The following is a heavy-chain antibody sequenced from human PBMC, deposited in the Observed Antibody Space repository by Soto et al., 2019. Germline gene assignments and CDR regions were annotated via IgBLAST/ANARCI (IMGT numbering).Heavy chain of an antibody. CDR2: IIPIFGTP. Sequence: QVQLVQSGAEVKKPGSSVKVSCKASGGTFSSYAISWVRQAPGQGLEWMGGIIPIFGTPDYAQRFQGRVTITADESTSKLYIELSSLRSEDTAVYYCARHLGGNHYYYGMDVWGQGTTVTVSS. CDR1: GGTFSSYA. D-gene: IGHD3-16*01. V-gene: IGHV1-69*12. CDR3: ARHLGGNHYYYGMDV. J-gene: IGHJ6*02.